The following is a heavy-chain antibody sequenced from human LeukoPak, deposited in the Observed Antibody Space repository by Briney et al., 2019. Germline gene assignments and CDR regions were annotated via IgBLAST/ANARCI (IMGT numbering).Heavy chain of an antibody. Sequence: ASAKVSCKASGYTFTGYYVYWVRQAPGQGLEWMGRINPNSGDTNYAQKFQGRVTMTRDTSISTAYMELSRLRSDDTAVYYCARDYCGGDCFPDYWGQGTLVTVSS. V-gene: IGHV1-2*06. J-gene: IGHJ4*02. CDR3: ARDYCGGDCFPDY. CDR1: GYTFTGYY. D-gene: IGHD2-21*02. CDR2: INPNSGDT.